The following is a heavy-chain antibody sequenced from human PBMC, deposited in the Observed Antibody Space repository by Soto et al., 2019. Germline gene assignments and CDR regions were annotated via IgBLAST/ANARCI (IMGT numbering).Heavy chain of an antibody. CDR1: GGTFSSYA. V-gene: IGHV1-69*13. CDR2: IIPIFGTA. D-gene: IGHD1-7*01. J-gene: IGHJ3*02. CDR3: ARSLPGTTSAFDI. Sequence: RASVKVSCKASGGTFSSYAISWVRQAPGQGLEWMGGIIPIFGTANYAQKFQGRVTITADESTSTAYMELSSLRSEDTAVYYCARSLPGTTSAFDIWGQGTMVTVSS.